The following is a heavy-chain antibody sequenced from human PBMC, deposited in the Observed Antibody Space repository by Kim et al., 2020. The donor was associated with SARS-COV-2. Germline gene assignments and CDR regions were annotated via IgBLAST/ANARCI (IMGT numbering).Heavy chain of an antibody. J-gene: IGHJ4*02. V-gene: IGHV3-33*01. CDR2: IWYDGSNK. CDR1: GFTFSSYG. CDR3: ARDTTYYDILTGYTDY. D-gene: IGHD3-9*01. Sequence: GGSLRLSCAASGFTFSSYGMHWVRQAPGKGLEWVAVIWYDGSNKYNADSVKGRFTISRDNSKNTLYLQMNSLRAEDTAVYYCARDTTYYDILTGYTDYWGQGTLVTGSS.